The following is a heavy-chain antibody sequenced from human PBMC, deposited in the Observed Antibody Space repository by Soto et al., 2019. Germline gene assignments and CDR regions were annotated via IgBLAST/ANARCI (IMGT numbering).Heavy chain of an antibody. CDR2: ISAYNGNT. V-gene: IGHV1-18*01. CDR1: GYTFTSYG. Sequence: ASVKVSCKASGYTFTSYGISWVRQAPGQGLEWMGWISAYNGNTNYAQKLQGRVTMTTDTSTSTAYMELRSLRSDDTAVYYCARAHYDYIWLSYRYTHKSFDYWGQGTLVTGSS. CDR3: ARAHYDYIWLSYRYTHKSFDY. D-gene: IGHD3-16*02. J-gene: IGHJ4*02.